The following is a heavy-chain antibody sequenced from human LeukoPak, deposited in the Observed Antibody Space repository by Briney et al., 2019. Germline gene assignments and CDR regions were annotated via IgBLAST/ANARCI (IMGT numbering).Heavy chain of an antibody. J-gene: IGHJ4*02. D-gene: IGHD3-10*01. CDR2: IWYDGGNK. CDR1: GFNFGTFA. V-gene: IGHV3-33*01. CDR3: RGTYYYGSGIDGDYFDY. Sequence: PGGSLRLSCEASGFNFGTFAMHWVHQAPGEGLEWLAIIWYDGGNKHYSDSVKGRFTISRDNSKSSLYLQMNSLRAEDTAVYYCRGTYYYGSGIDGDYFDYWGQGTLVTVSS.